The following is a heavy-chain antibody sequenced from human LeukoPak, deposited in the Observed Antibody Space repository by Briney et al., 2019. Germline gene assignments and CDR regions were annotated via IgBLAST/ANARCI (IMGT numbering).Heavy chain of an antibody. D-gene: IGHD3-10*01. CDR3: ARARGFWFGEFLDY. Sequence: SQTLSLTCTVSGGSISSGDYYWSWIRQPPGKGLEWIGYIYYSGSTYYNPSLKSRVTISVDTSKNQFSLKLSSVTAADTAVYYYARARGFWFGEFLDYWGQGTLVTVSS. V-gene: IGHV4-30-4*08. J-gene: IGHJ4*02. CDR1: GGSISSGDYY. CDR2: IYYSGST.